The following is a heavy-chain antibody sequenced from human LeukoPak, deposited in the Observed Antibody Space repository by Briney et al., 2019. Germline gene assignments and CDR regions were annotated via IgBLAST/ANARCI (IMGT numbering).Heavy chain of an antibody. CDR2: ISGSGGST. CDR1: GFTFSSYG. CDR3: AKECAAAGLYYYYYYMDV. Sequence: GGSLRLSCAASGFTFSSYGMSWVCQAPGKGLEWVSAISGSGGSTYYADSVKGRFTISRDNSKNTLYLQMNSLRAEDTAVYYCAKECAAAGLYYYYYYMDVWGKGTTVTISS. J-gene: IGHJ6*03. V-gene: IGHV3-23*01. D-gene: IGHD6-13*01.